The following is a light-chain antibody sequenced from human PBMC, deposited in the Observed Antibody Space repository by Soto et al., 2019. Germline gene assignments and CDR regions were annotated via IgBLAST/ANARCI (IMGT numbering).Light chain of an antibody. V-gene: IGKV1-12*01. CDR3: HQASSFPLS. CDR1: QGINRW. Sequence: DIQMTQSPSSVSASVGDRVTITCRASQGINRWLAWYQQKLGKAPNLLIYKASTLQTGVPSRFSGSGSGTDFTLTITNLQPEDFATYYCHQASSFPLSFGGGTKVDIK. CDR2: KAS. J-gene: IGKJ4*01.